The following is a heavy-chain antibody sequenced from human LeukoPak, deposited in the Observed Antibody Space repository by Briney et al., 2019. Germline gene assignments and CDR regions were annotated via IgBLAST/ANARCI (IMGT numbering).Heavy chain of an antibody. CDR3: ARHLPIWFGPSDL. CDR1: GGSIGTSNYY. J-gene: IGHJ5*02. V-gene: IGHV4-39*01. Sequence: SETLSLTCTVSGGSIGTSNYYWGWIRQSPGKELEWIGSIYYSGRTYYNPSFKSRVTMSVDTSKNQFSLKLGSVTAADTGVYYCARHLPIWFGPSDLWGQGTLVTVSS. D-gene: IGHD3-10*01. CDR2: IYYSGRT.